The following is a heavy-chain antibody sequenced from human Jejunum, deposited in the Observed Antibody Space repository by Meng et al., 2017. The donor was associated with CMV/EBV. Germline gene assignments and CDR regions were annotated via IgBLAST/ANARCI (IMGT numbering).Heavy chain of an antibody. CDR3: ARLSKDGWSTFDY. D-gene: IGHD6-19*01. CDR1: GGSMISYY. Sequence: QVQLQGLGPGLVKPSEPLSLTCSVSGGSMISYYWSWIRQPAGKGLEWIGHIYTSGSTNYSPSLKSRVTMSLDTAKNQFSLKVSSVTAADTAVYYCARLSKDGWSTFDYWGQGTLVTVSS. V-gene: IGHV4-4*07. J-gene: IGHJ4*02. CDR2: IYTSGST.